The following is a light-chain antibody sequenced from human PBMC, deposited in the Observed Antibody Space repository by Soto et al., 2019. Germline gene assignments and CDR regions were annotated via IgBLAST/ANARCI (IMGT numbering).Light chain of an antibody. CDR2: EGS. J-gene: IGLJ2*01. CDR1: ISDVGGYNL. Sequence: QSALTQPAFVSGSPGQSITISCTGTISDVGGYNLVSWYQQYPGKAPKIMIYEGSKRPSGVSNRFSGSKSGNTASLTISGLQAEDEADYYCCSYAGSRTLVFGGGTKLTVL. V-gene: IGLV2-23*01. CDR3: CSYAGSRTLV.